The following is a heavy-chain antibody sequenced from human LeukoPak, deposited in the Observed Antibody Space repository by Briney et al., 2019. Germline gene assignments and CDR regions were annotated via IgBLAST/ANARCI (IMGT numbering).Heavy chain of an antibody. CDR3: ARGSGGSYYSRFDR. V-gene: IGHV3-23*01. CDR2: FSGGGGST. J-gene: IGHJ5*02. Sequence: GGSLRLSCAASGFTFDDYAMGWVRQAPGKGLEWVSSFSGGGGSTYYADSVKGRFTISRDDSKNTVYVQMNSLRAEDTAVYYCARGSGGSYYSRFDRWGQGTLVTVSS. CDR1: GFTFDDYA. D-gene: IGHD2-15*01.